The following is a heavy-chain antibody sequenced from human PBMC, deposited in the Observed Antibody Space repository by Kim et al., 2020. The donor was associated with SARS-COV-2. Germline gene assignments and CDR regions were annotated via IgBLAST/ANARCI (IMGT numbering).Heavy chain of an antibody. J-gene: IGHJ3*01. CDR1: GFTFGKNV. CDR2: INSDGSGT. V-gene: IGHV3-64D*09. D-gene: IGHD1-26*01. Sequence: GGSLRLSCSASGFTFGKNVMHWVRQAPGKGLEYVSAINSDGSGTYYAESVKGRFIISRDNSKNTLYLQMSSLTTDDTAVFYCVVSGSAFDVWGQGTMVTVSS. CDR3: VVSGSAFDV.